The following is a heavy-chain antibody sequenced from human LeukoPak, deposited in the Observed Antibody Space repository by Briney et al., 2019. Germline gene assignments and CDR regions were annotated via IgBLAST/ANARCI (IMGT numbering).Heavy chain of an antibody. J-gene: IGHJ4*02. CDR3: AKAPVTTCSGAYCYPFDY. Sequence: GGSLRLSCAASGFSFTTYWMSWVRQAPGKGLEWVANIKQDGTEKYYVDSVKGRFTISRDNAKNSLYLQMNSLRAEDTAVYYCAKAPVTTCSGAYCYPFDYWGQGTLVTVSS. CDR2: IKQDGTEK. V-gene: IGHV3-7*01. CDR1: GFSFTTYW. D-gene: IGHD2-21*01.